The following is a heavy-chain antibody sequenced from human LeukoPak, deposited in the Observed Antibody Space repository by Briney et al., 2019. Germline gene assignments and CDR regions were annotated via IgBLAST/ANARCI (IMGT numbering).Heavy chain of an antibody. D-gene: IGHD6-13*01. J-gene: IGHJ4*02. Sequence: KPSETLSLTCTVSGGSISSDYWSWIRQPPGKGLEWIAYIYSSGSTNYNPSLKSRVTISVDTSKNQFSLKLSSVTPADTAVHYCAREDLAAAGFDYWGQGTLVTVSS. CDR3: AREDLAAAGFDY. V-gene: IGHV4-59*01. CDR1: GGSISSDY. CDR2: IYSSGST.